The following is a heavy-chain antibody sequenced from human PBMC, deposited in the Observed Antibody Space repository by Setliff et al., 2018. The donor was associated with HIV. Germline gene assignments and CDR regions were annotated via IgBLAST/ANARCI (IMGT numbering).Heavy chain of an antibody. Sequence: ASVKVSCKSSGYTFSQYGISWVRQAPGQGPEWMGWISTYNGQRNYAQKVQGRVTFTTDTSTSTAYMELRGLRSDDTVVYYCAREGVREPPSNTLYYGMDVWGQGTTVTVSS. CDR1: GYTFSQYG. CDR2: ISTYNGQR. V-gene: IGHV1-18*01. D-gene: IGHD3-10*01. J-gene: IGHJ6*02. CDR3: AREGVREPPSNTLYYGMDV.